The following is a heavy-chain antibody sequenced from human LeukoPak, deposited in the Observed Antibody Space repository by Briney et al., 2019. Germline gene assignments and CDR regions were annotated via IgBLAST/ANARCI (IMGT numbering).Heavy chain of an antibody. D-gene: IGHD3-22*01. CDR1: GFTFSSYS. Sequence: GGSLRLSCAASGFTFSSYSMNWVRQAPGKGLEWVSSISSSSSYIYYADSVKGRFTISRDNAKNSLYLQMNSLRSEDTAVYYCARDRNYYDSSGSQGYYYYGMDVWGQGTTVTVSS. CDR3: ARDRNYYDSSGSQGYYYYGMDV. V-gene: IGHV3-21*04. J-gene: IGHJ6*02. CDR2: ISSSSSYI.